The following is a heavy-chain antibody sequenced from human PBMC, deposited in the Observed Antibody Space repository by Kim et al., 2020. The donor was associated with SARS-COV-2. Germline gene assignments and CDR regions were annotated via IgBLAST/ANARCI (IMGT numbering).Heavy chain of an antibody. D-gene: IGHD3-22*01. CDR1: GGSISSSSYY. Sequence: SETLSLTCTVSGGSISSSSYYWGWIRQPPGKGLEWIGSIYYSGSTYYNPPLKSRVTISVDTSKNQFSLKLSSVTAADTAVYYCARLTYYYDSSGTHWPYYYGMDVWGLGTTVTVSS. CDR2: IYYSGST. V-gene: IGHV4-39*01. CDR3: ARLTYYYDSSGTHWPYYYGMDV. J-gene: IGHJ6*02.